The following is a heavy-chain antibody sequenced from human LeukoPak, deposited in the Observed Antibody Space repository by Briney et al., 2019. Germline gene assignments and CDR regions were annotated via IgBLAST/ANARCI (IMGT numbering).Heavy chain of an antibody. Sequence: GASVKVSCKASGYTFTSYDINWVRQAPGQGLEWMGWMNPNSGNTGYAQKFQGRVTITRNTSISTAYTELSSLRSEDTAVYYCARAPRVRGVNFDYWGQGTLVTVSS. CDR3: ARAPRVRGVNFDY. J-gene: IGHJ4*02. CDR2: MNPNSGNT. D-gene: IGHD3-10*01. V-gene: IGHV1-8*03. CDR1: GYTFTSYD.